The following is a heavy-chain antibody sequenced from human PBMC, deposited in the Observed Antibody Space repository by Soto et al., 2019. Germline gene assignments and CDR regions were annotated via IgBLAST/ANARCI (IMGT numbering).Heavy chain of an antibody. CDR2: MNPNSGNT. CDR1: GYTFTSYD. CDR3: ARMGCSGGSCYSIPFQFYRDIAEYFQH. J-gene: IGHJ1*01. V-gene: IGHV1-8*01. D-gene: IGHD2-15*01. Sequence: ASVKVSCKASGYTFTSYDINWVRQATGQGLEWMGWMNPNSGNTGYAQKFQGRVTMTRNTSMSTVSMELSSLRSEDTAVYYCARMGCSGGSCYSIPFQFYRDIAEYFQHWGQGTLVTVSS.